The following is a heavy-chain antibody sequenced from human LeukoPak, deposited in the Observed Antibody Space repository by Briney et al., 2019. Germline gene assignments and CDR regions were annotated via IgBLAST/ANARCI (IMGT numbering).Heavy chain of an antibody. J-gene: IGHJ3*02. V-gene: IGHV4-59*01. CDR2: FYNSGGT. Sequence: TSETLSLTCTVSGDSISNYCWSWVRQPPGRGLEWIGYFYNSGGTNYNPSLKSRVTISVDTSKNHFSLRLSSVTAADTAVYYCARDRTRITRGAFDIWGQGTVVTVSS. D-gene: IGHD1-20*01. CDR1: GDSISNYC. CDR3: ARDRTRITRGAFDI.